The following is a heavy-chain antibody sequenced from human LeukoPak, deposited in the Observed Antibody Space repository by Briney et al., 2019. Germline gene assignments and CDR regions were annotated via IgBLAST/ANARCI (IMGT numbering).Heavy chain of an antibody. CDR3: ARGGRAGTSWGHFDY. CDR1: GYTFTNYD. D-gene: IGHD3-16*01. V-gene: IGHV1-8*02. CDR2: MNPNSGNT. J-gene: IGHJ4*02. Sequence: ASVKVSCKASGYTFTNYDINWVRQATGQGLEWMGWMNPNSGNTDYAQKLQGRVTMTTDTSTNTAYMELRSLRSDDTAVYYCARGGRAGTSWGHFDYWGQGTLVTVSS.